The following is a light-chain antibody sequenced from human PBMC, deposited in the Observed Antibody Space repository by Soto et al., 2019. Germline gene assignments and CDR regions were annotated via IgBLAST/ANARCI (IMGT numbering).Light chain of an antibody. CDR2: GNS. J-gene: IGLJ2*01. CDR1: SSNIGAGYD. V-gene: IGLV1-40*01. CDR3: QSYDSSLSVHVV. Sequence: QSVLTQPPSVSGAPGQRVTISCTGSSSNIGAGYDVHWYQQLPGTAPKLLIYGNSNRPSGVPDRFSGSKSGTPASLAITGLQAEDEADYYCQSYDSSLSVHVVFGGGTKVTVL.